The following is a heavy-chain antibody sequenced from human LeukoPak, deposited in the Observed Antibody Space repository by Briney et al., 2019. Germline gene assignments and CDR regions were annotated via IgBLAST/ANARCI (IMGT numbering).Heavy chain of an antibody. CDR3: ARDRAVTQDWVEFDP. V-gene: IGHV3-66*03. CDR1: GFSVSNYY. Sequence: GGSLRLSCAGSGFSVSNYYMSWVHQAPGKGLEWVSLIRDSGETFYADSVKGRFTISRDNPKNTMYLQMNRLRVEDTAVYFCARDRAVTQDWVEFDPWGQGTLVTVSS. J-gene: IGHJ5*02. CDR2: IRDSGET. D-gene: IGHD4-17*01.